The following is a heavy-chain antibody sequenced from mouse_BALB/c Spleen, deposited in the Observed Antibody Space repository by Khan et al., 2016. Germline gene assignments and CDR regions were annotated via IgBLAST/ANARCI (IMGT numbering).Heavy chain of an antibody. CDR2: IHSSGST. Sequence: EVQLQESGPDLVKPSQSLSLTCTVTGYSITSIYSWHWIRQFPGNKLEWMDYIHSSGSTNYNPSLKSRISITRDTSKNQFFLQLNSVTTENTATYYCTRGDYFGNSWYFDVWVAGTTVTVSS. CDR1: GYSITSIYS. CDR3: TRGDYFGNSWYFDV. J-gene: IGHJ1*01. V-gene: IGHV3-1*02. D-gene: IGHD1-1*01.